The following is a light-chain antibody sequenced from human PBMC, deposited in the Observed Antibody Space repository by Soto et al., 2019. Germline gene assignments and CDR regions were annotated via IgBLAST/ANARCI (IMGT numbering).Light chain of an antibody. CDR2: DAS. CDR3: QQYGTSPFT. CDR1: QSVGNNY. Sequence: ENVLTQSPGTLSLSPGERATLSCRASQSVGNNYVAWSQQKPGQAPRLLIYDASTRAGGIPNRFSGSVSGTDFTLTITRLEPEDFAVYYCQQYGTSPFTFGQGTKLEIK. V-gene: IGKV3-20*01. J-gene: IGKJ2*01.